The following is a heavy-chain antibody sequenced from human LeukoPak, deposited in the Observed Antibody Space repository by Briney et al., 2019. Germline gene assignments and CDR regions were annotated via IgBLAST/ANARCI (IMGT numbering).Heavy chain of an antibody. CDR3: ARDWYYYGSGNIIFDY. D-gene: IGHD3-10*01. Sequence: SETLSLTCSVSGYSISSGYYWGWIRQSPGKGLEWIGSIYHSGNTYYNPSLKSRVTISVDTSKNQFSLKLSSVTAADTAVYYCARDWYYYGSGNIIFDYWGQGTLVTVSS. V-gene: IGHV4-38-2*02. J-gene: IGHJ4*02. CDR1: GYSISSGYY. CDR2: IYHSGNT.